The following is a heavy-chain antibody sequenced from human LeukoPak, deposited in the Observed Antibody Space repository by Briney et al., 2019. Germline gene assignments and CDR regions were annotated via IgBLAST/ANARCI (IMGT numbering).Heavy chain of an antibody. CDR3: ARLGITAINDY. V-gene: IGHV3-73*01. J-gene: IGHJ4*02. Sequence: GGSLRLSCAASGFTFSDSAMHWVRQASGKGLEWVGRIRSKTNNYATAFAASVKGRFTISRDDSGNTAYLQMNSLKTEDTAIYYCARLGITAINDYWGQGTLVTVSS. D-gene: IGHD1-20*01. CDR1: GFTFSDSA. CDR2: IRSKTNNYAT.